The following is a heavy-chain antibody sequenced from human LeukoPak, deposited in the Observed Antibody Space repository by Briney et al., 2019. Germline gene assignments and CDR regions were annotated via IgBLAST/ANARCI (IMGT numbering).Heavy chain of an antibody. Sequence: GGSLRLSCAASGFTFSSSAMSWVRQVPGKGLEWVSGISASGGSTYYADSVRGRFTISRDNAKNSLYLQMNSLRAEDTAVYYCARDGTYSSGWYDYWGQGTLVTVSS. V-gene: IGHV3-23*01. J-gene: IGHJ4*02. CDR1: GFTFSSSA. D-gene: IGHD6-19*01. CDR3: ARDGTYSSGWYDY. CDR2: ISASGGST.